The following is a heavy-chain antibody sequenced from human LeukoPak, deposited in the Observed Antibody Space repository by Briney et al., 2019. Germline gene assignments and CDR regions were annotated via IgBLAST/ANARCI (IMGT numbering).Heavy chain of an antibody. Sequence: GASVKVSCNASGYTFTHYYIHWVRQAPRHGLQWMGWINPNSGDTKHAQQFQGRVSMTRDTSITTAYMELNRLTSDDTAVYYCTRVFRAADYWGQGTLVIVSS. CDR1: GYTFTHYY. D-gene: IGHD2-15*01. CDR2: INPNSGDT. CDR3: TRVFRAADY. J-gene: IGHJ4*02. V-gene: IGHV1-2*02.